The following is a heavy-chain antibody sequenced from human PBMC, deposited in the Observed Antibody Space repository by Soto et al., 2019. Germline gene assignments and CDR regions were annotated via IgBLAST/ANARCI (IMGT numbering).Heavy chain of an antibody. CDR2: IYPGDSDT. J-gene: IGHJ4*02. CDR1: GYSFTSYW. Sequence: PGGSLKISCKASGYSFTSYWIGWVRQMTWKGQKWMGIIYPGDSDTRYSPSFQGQVTISADKSISTAYLQWSSLKASAPAIYSCARAATMVRGGPAFEYWGQGTLVTASS. V-gene: IGHV5-51*01. D-gene: IGHD3-10*01. CDR3: ARAATMVRGGPAFEY.